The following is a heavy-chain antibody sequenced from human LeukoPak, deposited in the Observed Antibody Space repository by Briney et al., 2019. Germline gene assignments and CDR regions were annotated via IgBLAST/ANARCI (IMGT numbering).Heavy chain of an antibody. CDR1: GGSISSSSYY. CDR3: ARTRRYASTRWFDY. Sequence: SETLSLTCTVSGGSISSSSYYWSWIRQPPGKGLEWIGYIYYSGSTNYNPSLKSRVTISVDTSKNQFSLKLSSVTAADTAVYYCARTRRYASTRWFDYWGQGTLDTVSS. J-gene: IGHJ4*02. CDR2: IYYSGST. V-gene: IGHV4-61*01. D-gene: IGHD5/OR15-5a*01.